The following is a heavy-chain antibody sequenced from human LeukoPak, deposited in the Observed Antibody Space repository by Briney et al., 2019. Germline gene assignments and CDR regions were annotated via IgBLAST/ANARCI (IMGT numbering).Heavy chain of an antibody. J-gene: IGHJ1*01. D-gene: IGHD6-19*01. V-gene: IGHV3-9*01. CDR1: GFTFDNYA. Sequence: GGSLRLSCAASGFTFDNYAMNWVRHVPGKGLEWVSLISWNSGTIGYADSVKGRFTISRDNANNFLYLQMNSLRAEDTALYYCARAYKDRSLAGKKEFFQHWGQGTLVTVSS. CDR3: ARAYKDRSLAGKKEFFQH. CDR2: ISWNSGTI.